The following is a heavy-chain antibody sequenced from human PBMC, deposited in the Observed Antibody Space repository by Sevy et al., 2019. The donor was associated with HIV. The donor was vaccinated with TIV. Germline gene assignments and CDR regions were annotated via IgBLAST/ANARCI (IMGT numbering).Heavy chain of an antibody. CDR3: TRSRLYYYGSGSYFPHYYFDY. CDR1: GGSISSYY. V-gene: IGHV4-59*01. CDR2: IYYSGST. Sequence: SESLSLTCTVSGGSISSYYWIWIRQPPGKGLEWIGYIYYSGSTNYNPSLKSRVTISVDTSKNQFSLKLSSVTAADTAVYYCTRSRLYYYGSGSYFPHYYFDYWGQGTLVTVSS. D-gene: IGHD3-10*01. J-gene: IGHJ4*02.